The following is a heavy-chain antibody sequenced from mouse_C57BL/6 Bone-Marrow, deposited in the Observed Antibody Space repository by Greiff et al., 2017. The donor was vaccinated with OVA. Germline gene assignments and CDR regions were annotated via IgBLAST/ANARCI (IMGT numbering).Heavy chain of an antibody. CDR1: GFTFSDYY. CDR2: ISNGGGST. D-gene: IGHD2-10*01. J-gene: IGHJ4*01. CDR3: ARLPLLFYAMDY. Sequence: EVKLEESGGGLVQPGGSLKLSCAASGFTFSDYYMYWVRQTPEKRLEWVAYISNGGGSTYYPDTVKGRFTISRDNAKNTLYLQMSRLKSEDTAMYYCARLPLLFYAMDYGGQGTSVTVSS. V-gene: IGHV5-12*01.